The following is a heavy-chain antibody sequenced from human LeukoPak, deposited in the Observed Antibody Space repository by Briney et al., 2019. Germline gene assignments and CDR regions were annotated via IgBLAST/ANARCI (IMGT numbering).Heavy chain of an antibody. Sequence: ASVKVSCKVSGYTLTELSMHWVRQAPGKGLEWMGGFDPEDGETIYAQKFQGRVTMTEDTSTDTAYMELSSLRSEDTAVYYCATFNYYDSSGYYVHIDHWGQGTLVTVSS. CDR1: GYTLTELS. CDR3: ATFNYYDSSGYYVHIDH. D-gene: IGHD3-22*01. J-gene: IGHJ4*02. CDR2: FDPEDGET. V-gene: IGHV1-24*01.